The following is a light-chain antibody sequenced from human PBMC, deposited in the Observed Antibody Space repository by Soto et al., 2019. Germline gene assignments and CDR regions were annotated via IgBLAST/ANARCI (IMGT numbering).Light chain of an antibody. Sequence: EIVLTQSPGTLSLSPGERATLSCRSSQSVSSSYLAWYQQKPGQAPRLLIYGASSRATGIPDRFSGSGSGTDFTLTIRRLEPEDFAVYYCQQYGSSPPITCGQGKRREIK. CDR1: QSVSSSY. CDR3: QQYGSSPPIT. CDR2: GAS. J-gene: IGKJ5*01. V-gene: IGKV3-20*01.